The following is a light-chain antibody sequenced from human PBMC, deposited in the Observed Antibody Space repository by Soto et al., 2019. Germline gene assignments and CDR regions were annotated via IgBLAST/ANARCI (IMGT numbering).Light chain of an antibody. CDR1: QSISSY. J-gene: IGKJ1*01. V-gene: IGKV1-39*01. CDR3: QQSYSTPPWT. CDR2: AAS. Sequence: EIQMTQSPSSLSASVGDRVTVTCRASQSISSYLNWYQQKPGKAPKLLIYAASSLQSGVPSRFSGSGSRTDFTLTISSLQPEDFATYYCQQSYSTPPWTFGHGTNVEIK.